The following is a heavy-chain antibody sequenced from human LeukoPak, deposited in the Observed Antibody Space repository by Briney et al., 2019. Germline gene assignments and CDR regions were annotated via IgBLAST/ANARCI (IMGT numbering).Heavy chain of an antibody. CDR1: GFTFSDHY. V-gene: IGHV3-72*01. CDR2: IRNKANSYTT. D-gene: IGHD5-24*01. J-gene: IGHJ4*02. CDR3: ARWMSGSNWGFDH. Sequence: GGSLRLSCAASGFTFSDHYMDRVRQAPGQGLQWVGRIRNKANSYTTDYAASVKGRFTISRDDSKKSVYLQMNSLRADDTALYYCARWMSGSNWGFDHWGQGTLVTVSS.